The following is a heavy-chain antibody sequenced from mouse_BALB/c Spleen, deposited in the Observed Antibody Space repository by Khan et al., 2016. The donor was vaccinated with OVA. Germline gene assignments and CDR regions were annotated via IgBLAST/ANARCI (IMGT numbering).Heavy chain of an antibody. CDR2: IYPGTDNT. V-gene: IGHV1S132*01. Sequence: QVQLQESGAELMRPGTSVKLSCKTSGYAFTSYWIPWVKQRSGQGLELIARIYPGTDNTYYNEKFKDKATLTADKSSTTAYMQLSSLKSEDSAVYFCAREEPLYYFDYWGQGTTLTVSS. CDR1: GYAFTSYW. CDR3: AREEPLYYFDY. D-gene: IGHD6-1*01. J-gene: IGHJ2*01.